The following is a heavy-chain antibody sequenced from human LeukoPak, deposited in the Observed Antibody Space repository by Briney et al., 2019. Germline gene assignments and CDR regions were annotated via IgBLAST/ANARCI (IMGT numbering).Heavy chain of an antibody. CDR1: EFTFNSYW. J-gene: IGHJ4*02. CDR2: IKQDGGQI. V-gene: IGHV3-7*01. Sequence: GGSLRLSGAASEFTFNSYWMSWVRQAPGKGLEWVANIKQDGGQIYYLDSVKGRFTISRDNSKNTLYLQMNSLRAEDTAVYYCAREDDYSVDYWGQGTLVTVSS. D-gene: IGHD4-11*01. CDR3: AREDDYSVDY.